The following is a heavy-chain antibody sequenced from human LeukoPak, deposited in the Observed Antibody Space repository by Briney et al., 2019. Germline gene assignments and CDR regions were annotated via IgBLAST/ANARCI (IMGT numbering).Heavy chain of an antibody. Sequence: GGSLRLSCAASGFTFSSYAMSWVRQAPGKGLEWVSAISGSGGSTYYADSVKGRLTISRDNAKNSLYLQMHSLRAEDTAVYYCARSGYSSRWAFDYWGQGTLVTVSS. D-gene: IGHD6-13*01. CDR2: ISGSGGST. J-gene: IGHJ4*02. V-gene: IGHV3-23*01. CDR1: GFTFSSYA. CDR3: ARSGYSSRWAFDY.